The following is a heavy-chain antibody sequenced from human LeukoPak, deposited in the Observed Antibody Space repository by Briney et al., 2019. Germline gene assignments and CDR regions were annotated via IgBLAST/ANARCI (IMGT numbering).Heavy chain of an antibody. Sequence: GGSLRLSCAASGFTFSSYAMSWVRQAPGKGLEWVSAISGSGGSTYYADSVKGRFTISRDNAKDSLYLQMNSLRAEDTAVYYCARGGHSSSSLMGRDVFDIWGQGTMVTVSS. CDR3: ARGGHSSSSLMGRDVFDI. J-gene: IGHJ3*02. CDR2: ISGSGGST. CDR1: GFTFSSYA. V-gene: IGHV3-23*01. D-gene: IGHD6-13*01.